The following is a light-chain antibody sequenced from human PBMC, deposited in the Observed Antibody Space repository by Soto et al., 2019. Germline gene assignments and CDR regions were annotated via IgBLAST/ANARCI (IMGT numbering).Light chain of an antibody. V-gene: IGKV1-5*01. Sequence: DIPMTQSPSTLSASVGDRVNITCRASQAIVTWLAWHQQKPGSAPKVLISDASSLESGVPSRFSGSGSGTEFTLTISNLQADDFATYYCQHLRTFGQGTKVEIK. CDR3: QHLRT. J-gene: IGKJ1*01. CDR2: DAS. CDR1: QAIVTW.